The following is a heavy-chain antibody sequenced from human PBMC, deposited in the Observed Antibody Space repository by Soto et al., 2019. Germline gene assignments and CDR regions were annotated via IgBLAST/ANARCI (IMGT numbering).Heavy chain of an antibody. D-gene: IGHD3-16*01. CDR1: GYTFTSYD. CDR2: MNPNSGNT. CDR3: ARLKQDYAVA. Sequence: QVQLVQSGAEVKKPGASVKVSCKASGYTFTSYDINWVRLAPGQGLEWMGWMNPNSGNTAYAQKFQGRVTMTRNTSISTDYMELSSLRSEDTAVYYCARLKQDYAVAWGQGTLVTVSS. J-gene: IGHJ5*02. V-gene: IGHV1-8*01.